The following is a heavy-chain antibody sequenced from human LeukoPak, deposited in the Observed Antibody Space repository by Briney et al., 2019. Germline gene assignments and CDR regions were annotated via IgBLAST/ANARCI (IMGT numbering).Heavy chain of an antibody. V-gene: IGHV4-34*01. CDR2: INHSGNS. J-gene: IGHJ4*02. CDR1: GGSFSGYY. Sequence: SETLSLTCAVYGGSFSGYYWTWIRQPPGKGPEWIGEINHSGNSNYNPSLNSRVTISVDTSKNQFSLNLSSVTAADTAMYYCSRGLSDVYWGQGTLVTVSS. CDR3: SRGLSDVY.